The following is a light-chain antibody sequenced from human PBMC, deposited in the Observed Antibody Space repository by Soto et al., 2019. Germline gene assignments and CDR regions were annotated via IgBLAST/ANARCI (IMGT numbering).Light chain of an antibody. CDR1: QSISSW. V-gene: IGKV1-33*01. CDR2: DAS. J-gene: IGKJ4*01. CDR3: QQYDNLPLT. Sequence: DIQMTQSPSTLSASVGDRVTITCRASQSISSWLAWYQQKPGKAPKLLIYDASNLETGVPSRFSGGGSATYFTFTISSLQPEDIATYYCQQYDNLPLTFGGGTKVGIK.